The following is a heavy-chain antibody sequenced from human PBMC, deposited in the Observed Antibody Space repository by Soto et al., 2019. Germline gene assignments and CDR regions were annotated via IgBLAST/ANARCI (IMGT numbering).Heavy chain of an antibody. CDR1: GYTFTSYG. Sequence: GASLKVSCKASGYTFTSYGISWVRQAPGQGLEWMGWISAYNGNTNYAQKLQGRVTMTTDTSTSTAYMELRSLRSDDTAVYYCARDQPVGIVLMVYAIPGDYWGQGTLVTVSS. CDR2: ISAYNGNT. D-gene: IGHD2-8*01. J-gene: IGHJ4*02. CDR3: ARDQPVGIVLMVYAIPGDY. V-gene: IGHV1-18*01.